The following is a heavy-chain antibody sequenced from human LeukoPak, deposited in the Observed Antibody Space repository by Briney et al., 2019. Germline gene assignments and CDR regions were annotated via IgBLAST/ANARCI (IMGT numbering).Heavy chain of an antibody. Sequence: PGGSLRLSCAASGFTFSSYWMSWVRQAPGKGLEWVANIKQDGSEKYYVDSVKGRFTISRDNAKNSLYLQMNSLRAEDTAVYYCARFDAGSGYYYYYGMDVWGQGTTVTVSS. CDR2: IKQDGSEK. D-gene: IGHD2-15*01. J-gene: IGHJ6*02. CDR1: GFTFSSYW. V-gene: IGHV3-7*01. CDR3: ARFDAGSGYYYYYGMDV.